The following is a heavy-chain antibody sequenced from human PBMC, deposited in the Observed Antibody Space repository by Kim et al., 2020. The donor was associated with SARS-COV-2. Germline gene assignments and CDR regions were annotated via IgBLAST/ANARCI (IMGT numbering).Heavy chain of an antibody. V-gene: IGHV3-7*04. J-gene: IGHJ6*02. CDR3: SRGAGFDGTDDRDYYGMDV. CDR2: IKQDGSEK. CDR1: GFTFSSYW. D-gene: IGHD1-1*01. Sequence: GGSLRLSCAASGFTFSSYWMSWVRQAPGKGLEWVANIKQDGSEKYFVDSVKGRFTISRDNAKDSQYLQMNSLRVEDTAVYYCSRGAGFDGTDDRDYYGMDVRGQGTTVTVSS.